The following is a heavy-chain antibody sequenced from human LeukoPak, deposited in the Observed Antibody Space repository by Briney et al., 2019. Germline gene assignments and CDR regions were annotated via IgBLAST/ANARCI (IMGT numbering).Heavy chain of an antibody. J-gene: IGHJ3*02. CDR1: GGTFSSYA. V-gene: IGHV1-69*13. Sequence: GASVKVSCKASGGTFSSYAISWVRQAPGQGLEWMGGIIPIFGTANYAQKFQGRVTITADESTSTVYMELSSLRSEDTAVYYCARGLPRSYYDSSGYYSAFDIWGQGTMVTVSS. CDR2: IIPIFGTA. D-gene: IGHD3-22*01. CDR3: ARGLPRSYYDSSGYYSAFDI.